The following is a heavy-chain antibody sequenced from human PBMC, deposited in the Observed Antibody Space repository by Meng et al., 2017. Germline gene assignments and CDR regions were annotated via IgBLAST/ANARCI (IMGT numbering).Heavy chain of an antibody. J-gene: IGHJ4*02. V-gene: IGHV3-53*01. Sequence: EVLVSGAGGGWVQPGGALRLSCTASGFSVTTSYMGWVRHAPGKGLEWVSVIYSGGSTYYADSVKGRFSISRDNSKNTLYLQMNSLRAEDTAVYFCARDSSSGWYHNYWGQGTLVTVSS. D-gene: IGHD6-19*01. CDR3: ARDSSSGWYHNY. CDR2: IYSGGST. CDR1: GFSVTTSY.